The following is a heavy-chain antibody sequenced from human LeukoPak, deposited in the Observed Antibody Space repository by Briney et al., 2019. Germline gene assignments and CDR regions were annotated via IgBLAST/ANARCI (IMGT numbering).Heavy chain of an antibody. CDR1: GFTFSSYG. CDR3: AKGSIVGASYFDY. D-gene: IGHD1-26*01. V-gene: IGHV3-30*18. J-gene: IGHJ4*02. Sequence: PGRSLRHSCAASGFTFSSYGMHWVRQAPGKGLEWVAVISYDGSNKYYADSVKGRFTISRDNSKNTLYLQMNSLRAEDTAVYYCAKGSIVGASYFDYWGQGTLITVSS. CDR2: ISYDGSNK.